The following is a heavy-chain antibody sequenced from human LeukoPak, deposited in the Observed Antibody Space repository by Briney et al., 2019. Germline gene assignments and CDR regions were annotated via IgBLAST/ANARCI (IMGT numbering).Heavy chain of an antibody. CDR2: LYSGGSI. Sequence: LPGGSLRLSCAASGFIVSSNHMTWVRQAAGKGLEWVSVLYSGGSIYYADSVKGRFTISRDNSKNTLYLQMNSLRGEDTAVYYCARAYPGSGRIDGFDIWGQGTMVTVSS. CDR3: ARAYPGSGRIDGFDI. V-gene: IGHV3-66*01. J-gene: IGHJ3*02. CDR1: GFIVSSNH. D-gene: IGHD3-10*01.